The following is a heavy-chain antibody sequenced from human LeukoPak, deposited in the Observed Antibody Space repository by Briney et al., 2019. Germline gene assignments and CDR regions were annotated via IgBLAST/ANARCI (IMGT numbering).Heavy chain of an antibody. V-gene: IGHV4-34*01. D-gene: IGHD3-9*01. CDR2: INHSGST. CDR3: ARRGRYFDWLTKAYNWFDP. CDR1: GGSFSGYY. J-gene: IGHJ5*02. Sequence: SETLSLTCAVYGGSFSGYYWSWIRQPPGKGLEWIGEINHSGSTNYNPSLKSRVTISIDTSKNQFSLKLSSVTAADTAVYYCARRGRYFDWLTKAYNWFDPWGQGTLVTVSS.